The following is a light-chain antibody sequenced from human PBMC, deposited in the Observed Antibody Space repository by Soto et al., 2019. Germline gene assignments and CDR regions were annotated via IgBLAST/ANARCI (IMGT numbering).Light chain of an antibody. CDR3: LQYNFYPYT. CDR2: QAS. CDR1: EDISRW. Sequence: DIQLTQSPSTLSASVGDRVTITCRASEDISRWLAWYQHKPGKAPKLLIYQASNLESGVPSRFTGSGSETEFTLTISGLQPDDFASYCCLQYNFYPYTFGQGIKLEIK. V-gene: IGKV1-5*03. J-gene: IGKJ2*01.